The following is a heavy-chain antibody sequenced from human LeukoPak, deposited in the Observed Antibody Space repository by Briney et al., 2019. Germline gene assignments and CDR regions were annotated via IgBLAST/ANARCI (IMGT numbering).Heavy chain of an antibody. J-gene: IGHJ5*02. CDR1: GFTFSTYW. Sequence: GGSLRLSCAASGFTFSTYWMSWVRQAPGKGLEWVANIKQDGSEKYYVDSVKGRFTISRDNTKNSLYLQMNSLRAEDTAIYYRAKVPRQHDNWFDPWGQGTLVTVSS. CDR2: IKQDGSEK. V-gene: IGHV3-7*01. CDR3: AKVPRQHDNWFDP. D-gene: IGHD3-9*01.